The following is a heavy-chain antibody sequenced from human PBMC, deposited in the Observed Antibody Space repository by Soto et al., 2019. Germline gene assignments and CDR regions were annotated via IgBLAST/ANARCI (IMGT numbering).Heavy chain of an antibody. V-gene: IGHV4-59*01. CDR3: ARDPRDAIPDY. CDR2: VYYSGTT. J-gene: IGHJ4*02. CDR1: NGSISNYY. D-gene: IGHD2-2*01. Sequence: KPSETLSLTCTVSNGSISNYYWTWIRQSPGKGLEWIGFVYYSGTTNYNPSLKSRVTISLHTSKNQFSLKLTSVTAADTAVYYCARDPRDAIPDYWGQGTLVTVSS.